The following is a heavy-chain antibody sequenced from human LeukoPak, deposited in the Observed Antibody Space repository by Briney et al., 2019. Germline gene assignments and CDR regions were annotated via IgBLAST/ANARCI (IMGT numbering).Heavy chain of an antibody. CDR1: GFTFSSFW. Sequence: GGSLRLSGAASGFTFSSFWMTWVRQAPGKGLEWVANIKEDGSEKYYVDSVKGRFTISRDNAKNSLYLQMNRLRAEDTAVYYCARWAESNDYWGQGTLVTVSS. J-gene: IGHJ4*02. CDR2: IKEDGSEK. V-gene: IGHV3-7*05. CDR3: ARWAESNDY.